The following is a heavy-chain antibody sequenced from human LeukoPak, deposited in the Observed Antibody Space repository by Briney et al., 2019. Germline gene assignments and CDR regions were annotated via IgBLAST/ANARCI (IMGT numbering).Heavy chain of an antibody. CDR1: GYTFATYG. D-gene: IGHD1-1*01. J-gene: IGHJ4*02. Sequence: GSVKVSFQASGYTFATYGFCWVRQAPGHGLEWMGWISANTGKTDYAQKFQGRVTMTTDTSTSTAYMELRSLRPDDTAVYYCAKVAGDGMDYWGQGTLLTISS. CDR2: ISANTGKT. CDR3: AKVAGDGMDY. V-gene: IGHV1-18*01.